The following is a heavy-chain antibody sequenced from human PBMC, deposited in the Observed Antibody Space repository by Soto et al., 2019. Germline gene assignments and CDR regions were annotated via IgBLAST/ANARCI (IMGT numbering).Heavy chain of an antibody. D-gene: IGHD3-3*01. Sequence: QVQLVESGGGVVQPGRSLRLSCAASGFTFSSYGMHWLRQAPGKGLEWVAVISYDGSNKYYADSVKGRFTISRDNSKNTLYLQMNSLRAEDTAVYYCAKDVLRFLESLAFYGMDVWGQGTTVTVSS. J-gene: IGHJ6*02. V-gene: IGHV3-30*18. CDR2: ISYDGSNK. CDR3: AKDVLRFLESLAFYGMDV. CDR1: GFTFSSYG.